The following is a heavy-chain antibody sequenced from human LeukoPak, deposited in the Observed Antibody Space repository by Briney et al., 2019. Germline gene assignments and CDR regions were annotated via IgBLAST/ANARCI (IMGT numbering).Heavy chain of an antibody. D-gene: IGHD4-17*01. Sequence: AGGSLRLSCAASGFTFSSYAMSWVSQDPGKGLEWVSAISGSGGSTYYADSVKGRFTISRDNSKNTLYLQMNSLRAEDTAVYYCAKEGGQVTTGSFDYWGQGTLVTVSS. CDR2: ISGSGGST. J-gene: IGHJ4*02. V-gene: IGHV3-23*01. CDR1: GFTFSSYA. CDR3: AKEGGQVTTGSFDY.